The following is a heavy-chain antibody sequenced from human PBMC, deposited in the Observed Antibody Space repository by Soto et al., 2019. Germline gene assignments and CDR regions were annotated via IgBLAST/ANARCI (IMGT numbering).Heavy chain of an antibody. CDR1: GYTFTSYG. J-gene: IGHJ4*02. D-gene: IGHD3-3*01. Sequence: ASVKVSCKASGYTFTSYGSSWVRQAPGQGLEWMGWISAYNGNTNYAQKLQGRVTMTTDTSTSTAYMELRSLRSDDTAVYYCARVGYYDFWSGYYTSGFDYWGQGTLVTVSS. CDR3: ARVGYYDFWSGYYTSGFDY. V-gene: IGHV1-18*01. CDR2: ISAYNGNT.